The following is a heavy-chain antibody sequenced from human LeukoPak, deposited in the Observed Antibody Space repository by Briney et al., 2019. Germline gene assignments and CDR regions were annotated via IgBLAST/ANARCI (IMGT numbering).Heavy chain of an antibody. CDR3: ARNDYGDYGIDY. D-gene: IGHD4-17*01. Sequence: NPGGSLRLSCASSGFTFSTYSMSWVRQAPGKGLKWVSYISRSASSIYYADSVKGRFTTSRDNAKNSLYLQMNSLRAEDTAIYFCARNDYGDYGIDYWGQGTLVTVSS. V-gene: IGHV3-21*01. CDR1: GFTFSTYS. J-gene: IGHJ4*02. CDR2: ISRSASSI.